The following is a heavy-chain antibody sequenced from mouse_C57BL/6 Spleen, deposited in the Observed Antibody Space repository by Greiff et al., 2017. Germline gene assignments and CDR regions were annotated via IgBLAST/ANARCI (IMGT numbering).Heavy chain of an antibody. CDR3: ARKEAYGRGYFDV. CDR1: GYTFTSYW. J-gene: IGHJ1*03. Sequence: QVQLQQPETELVKPGASVKLSCKASGYTFTSYWMHWVKQRPGQGLEWIGNINPSNGGTNYNEKFKSKATLTVDKSSSTAYMQLSSLTSEDSAVYYCARKEAYGRGYFDVWGTGTTVTVSS. CDR2: INPSNGGT. V-gene: IGHV1-53*01. D-gene: IGHD1-1*01.